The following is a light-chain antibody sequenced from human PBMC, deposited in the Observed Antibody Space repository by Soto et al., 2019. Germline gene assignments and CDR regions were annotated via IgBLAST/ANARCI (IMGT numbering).Light chain of an antibody. CDR3: QVYGTSSKT. CDR2: GAS. CDR1: QSVSSTY. Sequence: DIVLTQSPGTLSLSPGERATLSCRASQSVSSTYFAWYQHRPGQAPRLLIYGASSRETGIPDRFSGSGSGTDYILTISRLEPEDFAVYFCQVYGTSSKTFGQGTKVDIK. J-gene: IGKJ1*01. V-gene: IGKV3-20*01.